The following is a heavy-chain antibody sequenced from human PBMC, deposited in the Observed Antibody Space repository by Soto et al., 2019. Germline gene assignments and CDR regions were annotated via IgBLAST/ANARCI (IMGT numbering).Heavy chain of an antibody. Sequence: LSVTCSVAEGSSSSGGWCRSCKQQPPGKGLEWIGYIYYSGSTYYNPSLKSRVTISVDTSKNQFSLKLSSVTAADTAVYYCASGIRNYDGCFAPWGHRTPVTVSS. CDR1: EGSSSSGGWC. J-gene: IGHJ5*02. CDR3: ASGIRNYDGCFAP. V-gene: IGHV4-30-4*01. D-gene: IGHD4-4*01. CDR2: IYYSGST.